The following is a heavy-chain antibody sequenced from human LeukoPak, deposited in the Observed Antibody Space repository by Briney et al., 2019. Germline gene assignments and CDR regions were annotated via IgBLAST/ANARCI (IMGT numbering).Heavy chain of an antibody. CDR2: IIPIFGTA. J-gene: IGHJ6*03. CDR1: GGTFSSYA. V-gene: IGHV1-69*05. CDR3: ATSCTSCYRYYYYYYMDG. Sequence: SVKVSCKASGGTFSSYAISWVRQAPGQGLEWMGGIIPIFGTANYAQKFQGRVTITTDESTSTAYMELSSLRSEDTAVYYCATSCTSCYRYYYYYYMDGWGKGTTVTVSS. D-gene: IGHD2-2*02.